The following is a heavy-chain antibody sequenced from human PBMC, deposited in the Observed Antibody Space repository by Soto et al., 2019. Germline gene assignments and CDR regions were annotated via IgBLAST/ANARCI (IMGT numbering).Heavy chain of an antibody. CDR2: INHSGST. CDR3: ATLQTSEEYDYGDYDTHAFDI. J-gene: IGHJ3*02. D-gene: IGHD4-17*01. V-gene: IGHV4-34*01. Sequence: SETLSLTCAVYGGSFSGYYWSWIRQPPGKGLEWIGEINHSGSTNYNPSLKSRVTISVDTSKNQFSLKLSSVTAADTAVYYCATLQTSEEYDYGDYDTHAFDIWGQGTMVTVSS. CDR1: GGSFSGYY.